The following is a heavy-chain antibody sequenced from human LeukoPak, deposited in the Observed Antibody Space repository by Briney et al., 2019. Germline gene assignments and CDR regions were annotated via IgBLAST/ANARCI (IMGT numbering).Heavy chain of an antibody. J-gene: IGHJ4*02. CDR2: IYYTGST. CDR1: GGSISSGGYY. Sequence: SETLSLTCTVSGGSISSGGYYWSWIRQRPEKGLEWIGYIYYTGSTFYTPSLKSRVTISLDTSKNQFSLRLSSVTAADTATYYCARELLGQIDFWGQGTLVTVSS. D-gene: IGHD3-16*01. CDR3: ARELLGQIDF. V-gene: IGHV4-31*03.